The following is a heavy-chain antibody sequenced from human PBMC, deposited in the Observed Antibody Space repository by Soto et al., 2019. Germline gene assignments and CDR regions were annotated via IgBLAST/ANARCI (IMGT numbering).Heavy chain of an antibody. CDR1: GFTFSSYG. J-gene: IGHJ5*02. D-gene: IGHD6-19*01. CDR3: AKDRDKSSGWREEDWFDP. Sequence: QVQLVESGGGVVQPGRSLRLSCAASGFTFSSYGMHWVRQAPGKGLEWVAVISYDGSNKYYADSVKGRFTISRDNSKNTLYLKMNSLGAEDTAVYYCAKDRDKSSGWREEDWFDPWGQGTLVTVSS. CDR2: ISYDGSNK. V-gene: IGHV3-30*18.